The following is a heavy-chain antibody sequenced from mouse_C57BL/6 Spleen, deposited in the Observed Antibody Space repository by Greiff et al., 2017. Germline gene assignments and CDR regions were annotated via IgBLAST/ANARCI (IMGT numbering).Heavy chain of an antibody. Sequence: EVKLMESGGGLVQPGGSMKLSCAASGFTFSDAWMDWVRQSPEKGLEWVAEIRNKANNHATYYAESVKGRFTISRDDSKSSVYLQMNSLRAEDPGIYYCTVLLRPAWFAYWGQGTLVTVSA. D-gene: IGHD1-1*01. CDR2: IRNKANNHAT. J-gene: IGHJ3*01. CDR1: GFTFSDAW. V-gene: IGHV6-6*01. CDR3: TVLLRPAWFAY.